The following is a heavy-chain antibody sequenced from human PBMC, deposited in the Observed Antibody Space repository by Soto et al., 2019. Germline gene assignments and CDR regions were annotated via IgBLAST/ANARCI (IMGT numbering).Heavy chain of an antibody. V-gene: IGHV3-30*18. CDR2: ISFDGGDQ. CDR1: GFTFNSYG. D-gene: IGHD6-19*01. CDR3: AKVGGAYSSGWYVDY. J-gene: IGHJ4*02. Sequence: QVQLVESGGGVVQPGRSLRLSCAASGFTFNSYGIHWVRQAPGKGLEWVAVISFDGGDQHFADSVKGRFTISRDNSKNTLYLQMNSLRADDTAVYYCAKVGGAYSSGWYVDYWGQGTLVTVSS.